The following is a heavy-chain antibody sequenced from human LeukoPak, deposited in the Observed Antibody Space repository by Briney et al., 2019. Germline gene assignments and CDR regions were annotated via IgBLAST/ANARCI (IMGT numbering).Heavy chain of an antibody. CDR2: ISGSDGNT. J-gene: IGHJ4*02. D-gene: IGHD2-21*02. V-gene: IGHV3-23*01. Sequence: GGTLRLSCAASGFTFSSYGMSWVRQAPGKGLEWVSAISGSDGNTYYADSVKGRFTISRDNSKNTLDLQMNSLRAEDTAVYYCAKDSGDYVIDFWGQGTLATVSS. CDR1: GFTFSSYG. CDR3: AKDSGDYVIDF.